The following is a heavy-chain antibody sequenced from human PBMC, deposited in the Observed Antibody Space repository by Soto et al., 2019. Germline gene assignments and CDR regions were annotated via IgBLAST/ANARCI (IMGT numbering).Heavy chain of an antibody. CDR1: GFTFSAYW. CDR3: ARGRSVSSTGKGVY. J-gene: IGHJ4*02. CDR2: ISDDGSTA. V-gene: IGHV3-74*01. Sequence: PGRSLRRSCAVCGFTFSAYWMHWVRQVPGKGLTWVSRISDDGSTATYSDSVRGRFIISRDNAKNTLYLEMNTLRAHDSGLYYCARGRSVSSTGKGVYWGRGTLVTVSS. D-gene: IGHD2-8*02.